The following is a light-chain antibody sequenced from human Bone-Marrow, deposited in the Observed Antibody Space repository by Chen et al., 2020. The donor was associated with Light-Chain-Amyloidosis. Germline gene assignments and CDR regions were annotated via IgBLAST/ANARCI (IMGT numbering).Light chain of an antibody. CDR1: SSDVGNYNL. Sequence: SALTQPASVSGAPGQSITISSTGTSSDVGNYNLVSWYQQHPGKAPKLIVYEVTKRPSGGSTRFSGSKSGNTASLTITGLQAEDEAHYYCCSYAGLYTLVFGGGTKLSVV. J-gene: IGLJ2*01. V-gene: IGLV2-23*02. CDR2: EVT. CDR3: CSYAGLYTLV.